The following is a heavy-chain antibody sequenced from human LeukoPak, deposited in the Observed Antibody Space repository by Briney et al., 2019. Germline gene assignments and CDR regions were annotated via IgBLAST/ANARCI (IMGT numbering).Heavy chain of an antibody. CDR3: ARGHFIADYYYYMDV. Sequence: GASVKVSCKASGYTFTGYYMHWVRQAPGQGLEWMGIINPSGGSTSYAQKFQGRVTMTRDTSTSTVYMELSSLRSEDTAVYYCARGHFIADYYYYMDVWGKGTTVTVSS. V-gene: IGHV1-46*01. CDR2: INPSGGST. D-gene: IGHD2-15*01. J-gene: IGHJ6*03. CDR1: GYTFTGYY.